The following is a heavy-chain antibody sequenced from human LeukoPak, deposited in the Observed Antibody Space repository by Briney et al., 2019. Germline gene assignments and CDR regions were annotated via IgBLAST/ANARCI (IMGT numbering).Heavy chain of an antibody. D-gene: IGHD1-26*01. CDR3: ARDYSGSLDY. Sequence: ASVKVSCKASGYTFTGYYMHWVRQAPGQGLEWMGWISAYNGNTNYAQKLQGRVTMTTDTSTSKAYMELRSLRSDDTAVYYCARDYSGSLDYWGQGTLVTVSS. CDR1: GYTFTGYY. CDR2: ISAYNGNT. J-gene: IGHJ4*02. V-gene: IGHV1-18*04.